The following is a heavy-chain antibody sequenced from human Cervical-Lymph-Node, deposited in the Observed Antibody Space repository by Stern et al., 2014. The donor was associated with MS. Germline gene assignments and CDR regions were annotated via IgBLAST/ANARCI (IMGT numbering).Heavy chain of an antibody. CDR1: GFTFSTYA. Sequence: VQLQESGGGLVQPGGSLRLSCAASGFTFSTYAMSWVRQAPGKGLQWVSTISGSGGSTYYADSVKGRFTISRDNSKNTLYLQMNSPSAEDTAIYYCAIDSSGYNLAHYFLHWGQDTLVTVSS. J-gene: IGHJ1*01. V-gene: IGHV3-23*01. CDR3: AIDSSGYNLAHYFLH. D-gene: IGHD3-22*01. CDR2: ISGSGGST.